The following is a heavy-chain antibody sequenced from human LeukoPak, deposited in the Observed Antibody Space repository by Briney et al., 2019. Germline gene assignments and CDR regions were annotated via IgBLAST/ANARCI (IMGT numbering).Heavy chain of an antibody. Sequence: PGGSLRLSCAASGFTFSNYAVSWVRQAPGKGLEWVSSVSGSGGSTYYADSVKGRFTISRDNSKNTLFLQMNSLRAEDTAAYYCAKDPYYYDTSGYNGDYWGQGTLVTVSS. CDR2: VSGSGGST. CDR3: AKDPYYYDTSGYNGDY. D-gene: IGHD3-22*01. V-gene: IGHV3-23*01. J-gene: IGHJ4*02. CDR1: GFTFSNYA.